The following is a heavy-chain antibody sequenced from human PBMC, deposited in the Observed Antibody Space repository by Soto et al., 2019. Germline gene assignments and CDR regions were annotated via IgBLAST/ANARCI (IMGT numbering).Heavy chain of an antibody. V-gene: IGHV1-69*06. CDR1: GGTFSSYA. Sequence: QVQLVQSGAEVKKPGSSVKVSCKASGGTFSSYAISWVRQAPGQGLEWMGGIIPIFGTANYAQKFQGRVTITADKSTSTAYMELSSLRSEDTAVYYCAKAPGGDCSSTSCYMFPGWIPLPMDYYYYYGMDVWGQGTTVTVSS. D-gene: IGHD2-2*02. J-gene: IGHJ6*02. CDR2: IIPIFGTA. CDR3: AKAPGGDCSSTSCYMFPGWIPLPMDYYYYYGMDV.